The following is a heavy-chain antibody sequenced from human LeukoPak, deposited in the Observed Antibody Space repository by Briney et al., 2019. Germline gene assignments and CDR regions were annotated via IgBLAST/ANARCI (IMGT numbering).Heavy chain of an antibody. Sequence: PGGSLRLSCAASGFTFSSYSMNWVRQAPGKGLEWVSSISSSSSYIYYADSVKGRFTISRDNAKNSLYLQMNSLRAEDTAVYYCAKDPALLWFGELRAVLDDYWGQGTLVTVSS. D-gene: IGHD3-10*01. J-gene: IGHJ4*02. CDR2: ISSSSSYI. CDR3: AKDPALLWFGELRAVLDDY. CDR1: GFTFSSYS. V-gene: IGHV3-21*04.